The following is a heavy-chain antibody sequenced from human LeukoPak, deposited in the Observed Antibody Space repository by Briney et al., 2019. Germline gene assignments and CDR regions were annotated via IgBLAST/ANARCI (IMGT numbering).Heavy chain of an antibody. V-gene: IGHV4-59*08. CDR2: IYYSGST. Sequence: SETLSLTCTVSGGSISSYYWSWIRQSPGKGPEWIGYIYYSGSTNYNPPLKSRVTMSVDTSKKEFSLKLSPVTAADTAVYYCAGYTYYGMDVWGQGTTVTVSS. J-gene: IGHJ6*02. D-gene: IGHD5-24*01. CDR3: AGYTYYGMDV. CDR1: GGSISSYY.